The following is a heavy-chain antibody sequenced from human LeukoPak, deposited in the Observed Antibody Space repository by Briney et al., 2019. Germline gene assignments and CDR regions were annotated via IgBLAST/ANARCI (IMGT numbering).Heavy chain of an antibody. CDR2: IKQDGSEK. V-gene: IGHV3-7*01. D-gene: IGHD3-22*01. CDR3: ARIQNYYDSSGYYYY. CDR1: GFTFSSYW. J-gene: IGHJ4*02. Sequence: GGSLRLSCAASGFTFSSYWMSWVRQALGKGLEWVANIKQDGSEKYYVDSVKGRFTISRDNAKNSLYLQMNSLRAEDTAVYYCARIQNYYDSSGYYYYWGQGTLVTVSS.